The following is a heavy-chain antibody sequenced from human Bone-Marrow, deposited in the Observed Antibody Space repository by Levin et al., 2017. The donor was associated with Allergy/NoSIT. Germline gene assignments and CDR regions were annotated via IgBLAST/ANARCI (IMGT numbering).Heavy chain of an antibody. V-gene: IGHV3-11*01. CDR3: ASRGDYYDSSGDREFDY. J-gene: IGHJ4*02. CDR2: ISSSGSTI. Sequence: PGGSLRLSCAASGFTFSDYYMSWIRQAPGKGLEWVSYISSSGSTIYYADSVKGRFTISRDNAKNSLYLQMNSLRAEDTAVYYCASRGDYYDSSGDREFDYWGQGTLVTVSS. D-gene: IGHD3-22*01. CDR1: GFTFSDYY.